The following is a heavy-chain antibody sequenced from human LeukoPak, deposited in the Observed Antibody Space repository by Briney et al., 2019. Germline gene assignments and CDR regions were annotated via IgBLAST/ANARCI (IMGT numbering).Heavy chain of an antibody. CDR2: ISGSGAHT. D-gene: IGHD4-11*01. V-gene: IGHV3-23*01. Sequence: GGSLRLSCAASGFTFSNYAMNWVRQAPRKGLEWVSAISGSGAHTYYADSVKGRFTVSRDNSKKTLFLQMNSLRAEDTAVYFCAKETTVTMKGLLFDWWGQGTLVTVS. CDR3: AKETTVTMKGLLFDW. CDR1: GFTFSNYA. J-gene: IGHJ4*02.